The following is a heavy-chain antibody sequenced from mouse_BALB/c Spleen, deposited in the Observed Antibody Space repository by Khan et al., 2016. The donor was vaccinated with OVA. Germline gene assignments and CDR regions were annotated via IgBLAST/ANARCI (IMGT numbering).Heavy chain of an antibody. V-gene: IGHV5-6-5*01. CDR3: TRGHFCFGFNYFDY. CDR1: GFTFSSYV. J-gene: IGHJ2*01. CDR2: VSSGGNT. Sequence: EVELVESGGDLVKPGESLKLSCAASGFTFSSYVMSWVRQTPEKRLEWVASVSSGGNTYYADSLMGRFTISRDDARNILYLQMSSLRYEDTAMYYCTRGHFCFGFNYFDYWGQGTTLTVSA.